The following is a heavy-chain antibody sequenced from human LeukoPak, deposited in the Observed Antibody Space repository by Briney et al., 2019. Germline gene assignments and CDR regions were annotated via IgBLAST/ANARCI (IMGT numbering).Heavy chain of an antibody. CDR1: GYTFTGYY. Sequence: ASVKVSCKASGYTFTGYYMHWVRQAPGQGLEWMGWINPNSGGTNYAQKFQGRITMTRDTSISTAYMELARLRSDDTAVYYCAREHYDSSGYDAFDIWGQGTMVTVSS. CDR3: AREHYDSSGYDAFDI. V-gene: IGHV1-2*02. J-gene: IGHJ3*02. D-gene: IGHD3-22*01. CDR2: INPNSGGT.